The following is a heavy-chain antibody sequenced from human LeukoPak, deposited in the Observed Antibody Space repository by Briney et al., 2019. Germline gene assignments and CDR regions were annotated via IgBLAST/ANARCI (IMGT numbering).Heavy chain of an antibody. D-gene: IGHD4-23*01. CDR1: GGTFSSYA. V-gene: IGHV1-69*13. CDR3: ASIDDYGGNGVPY. J-gene: IGHJ4*02. CDR2: IIPIFGTA. Sequence: SVKVSCKASGGTFSSYAISWVRQAPGQGLEWMGGIIPIFGTANYAQKFQGRVTITADESTSTAYMELSSLRSEDTAVYYCASIDDYGGNGVPYWGQGTLVTVSS.